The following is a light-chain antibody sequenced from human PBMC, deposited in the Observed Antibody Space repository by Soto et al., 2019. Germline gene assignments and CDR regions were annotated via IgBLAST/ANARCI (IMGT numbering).Light chain of an antibody. J-gene: IGKJ1*01. V-gene: IGKV1-39*01. Sequence: DIQMTQSPSSLSASVGDRVTLTCRASQSISSVLNWYQQKPGKAPKVLIYGASSLQTGVPSRFSGSGSAKDFTLTIRSLQPEDSATYYCQQSHSAWTFGQGTKVEI. CDR2: GAS. CDR3: QQSHSAWT. CDR1: QSISSV.